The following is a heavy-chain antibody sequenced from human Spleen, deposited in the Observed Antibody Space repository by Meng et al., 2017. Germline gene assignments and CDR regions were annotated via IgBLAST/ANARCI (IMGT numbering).Heavy chain of an antibody. D-gene: IGHD3-22*01. CDR3: AREMPMTCYFDQ. J-gene: IGHJ4*03. CDR2: INPNSGGT. CDR1: GYTFTGYY. V-gene: IGHV1-2*06. Sequence: QVQLVQSGAEVKNPGASVKVSCKASGYTFTGYYIHWVRQAPGQGLEWMGRINPNSGGTNYAQKFQDRVTMTRDTSTSTLYMELSSLTSDDTAVYYCAREMPMTCYFDQWGQGTLVTVSS.